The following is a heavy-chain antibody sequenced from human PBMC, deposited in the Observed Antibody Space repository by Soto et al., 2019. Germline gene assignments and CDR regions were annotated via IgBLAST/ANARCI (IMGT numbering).Heavy chain of an antibody. CDR1: GGSISSSRCH. Sequence: SETLSLTCPVSGGSISSSRCHWGWIRQPPGKGLEWIASIKYSGTTFYNPSLKSRVTLSVDTSKNQFALKLSSVTAAETAVYYCKAAVPGGMDVWGQGTTVTVSS. D-gene: IGHD3-10*01. V-gene: IGHV4-39*01. CDR3: KAAVPGGMDV. J-gene: IGHJ6*02. CDR2: IKYSGTT.